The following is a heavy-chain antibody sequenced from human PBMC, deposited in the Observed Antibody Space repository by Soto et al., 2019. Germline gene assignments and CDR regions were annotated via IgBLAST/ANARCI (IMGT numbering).Heavy chain of an antibody. V-gene: IGHV3-53*01. Sequence: PGGSLRLSCAASGFTVSSNYMSWVRQAPGKGLEWVSVIYSGGSTYYADSVKGRFTISRDNSKNTLYLQMNSLRAEDTAVYYCARDGGDCGAYAGERYYYYYGMDVWAQGTSVTVSS. J-gene: IGHJ6*02. CDR2: IYSGGST. CDR3: ARDGGDCGAYAGERYYYYYGMDV. D-gene: IGHD4-17*01. CDR1: GFTVSSNY.